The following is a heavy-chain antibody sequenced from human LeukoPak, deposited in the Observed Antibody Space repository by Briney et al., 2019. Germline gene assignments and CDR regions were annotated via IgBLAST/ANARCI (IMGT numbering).Heavy chain of an antibody. J-gene: IGHJ3*02. Sequence: GESLKISCKGSAYGFTSYWMSWVRQMPGKGLEWMGRIDPSDSYTNYSPSFQGHVTISADKSISTAYLQWSSLKASVTAMYYCARVLSCAEFHGAFDIWGQGTMVTVSS. CDR3: ARVLSCAEFHGAFDI. V-gene: IGHV5-10-1*01. CDR2: IDPSDSYT. CDR1: AYGFTSYW. D-gene: IGHD3-10*01.